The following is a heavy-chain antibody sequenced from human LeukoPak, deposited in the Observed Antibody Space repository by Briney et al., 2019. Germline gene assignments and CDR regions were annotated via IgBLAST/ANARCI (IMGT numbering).Heavy chain of an antibody. CDR2: INPNSGGT. CDR3: ARDLGYGDYVVREPCDY. J-gene: IGHJ4*02. CDR1: GYTFTGYY. V-gene: IGHV1-2*02. D-gene: IGHD4-17*01. Sequence: ASVKVSCKASGYTFTGYYMHWVRQAPGQGLEWMGWINPNSGGTNYAQKFQGRVTMTRDTSISTAYMELSRLRSDDTAVYYCARDLGYGDYVVREPCDYWGQGTLVTVSS.